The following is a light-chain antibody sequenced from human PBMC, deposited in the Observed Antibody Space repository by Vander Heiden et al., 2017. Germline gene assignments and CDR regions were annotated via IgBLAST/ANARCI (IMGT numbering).Light chain of an antibody. CDR3: QQSYSIPYT. CDR2: AAS. Sequence: DIQMTTSPSSLSASVGDRVTISCRAGQSIDTYLNWYQQKPGKAPNLLIFAASNLQSGVPSRFSGRGSGTDSTLTIRSLQPEDFATYYCQQSYSIPYTFGQGTKLEIK. V-gene: IGKV1-39*01. CDR1: QSIDTY. J-gene: IGKJ2*01.